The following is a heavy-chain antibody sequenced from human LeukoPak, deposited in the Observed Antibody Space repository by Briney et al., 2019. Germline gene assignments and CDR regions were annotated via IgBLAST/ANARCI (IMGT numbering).Heavy chain of an antibody. CDR2: INPNTDAT. Sequence: ASVKVSCKASGYTFTGYYMHWVRQAPGQGLEWMGWINPNTDATNYAQKFLGRVTMSTNTSISTACMELSRLRADYTAVYYCVTLLSNAAFDYWGQGTLVTVSS. J-gene: IGHJ4*02. V-gene: IGHV1-2*02. CDR3: VTLLSNAAFDY. D-gene: IGHD6-25*01. CDR1: GYTFTGYY.